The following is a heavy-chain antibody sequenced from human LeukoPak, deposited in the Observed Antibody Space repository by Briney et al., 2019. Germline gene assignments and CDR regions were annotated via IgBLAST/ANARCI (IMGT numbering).Heavy chain of an antibody. Sequence: SETLSLTCTVSGGSISSRSYYWGWIRQPPGKGLEWIASMYYSGATFYSPSLKSRVTISVDTSKNQLSLKLRSVTAADTAVYYCARHPPRDGSAFDYWGQGTLVTVSS. CDR1: GGSISSRSYY. V-gene: IGHV4-39*01. J-gene: IGHJ4*02. CDR3: ARHPPRDGSAFDY. CDR2: MYYSGAT.